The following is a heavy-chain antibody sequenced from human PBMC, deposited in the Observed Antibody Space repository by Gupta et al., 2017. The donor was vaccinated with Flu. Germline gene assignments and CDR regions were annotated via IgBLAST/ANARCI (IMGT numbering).Heavy chain of an antibody. Sequence: QVQLQESGPGLVKPSETLSLTCTVSGGSISTYYWSWLRQTPGKGLEWIGYIYYIGSTNYSPSLKSRVTMSVDRSKNQFSLKLSSVTAADTAVYYCARQGNGGNDWAYYFDSWGQGTLVTVSS. J-gene: IGHJ4*02. V-gene: IGHV4-59*08. CDR2: IYYIGST. CDR1: GGSISTYY. D-gene: IGHD4-23*01. CDR3: ARQGNGGNDWAYYFDS.